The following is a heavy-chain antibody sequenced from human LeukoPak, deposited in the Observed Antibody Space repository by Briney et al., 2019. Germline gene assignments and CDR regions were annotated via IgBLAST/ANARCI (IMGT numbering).Heavy chain of an antibody. V-gene: IGHV3-23*01. Sequence: GGSLRLSCAASGFTFSSYAMSWVRQAPGKGLEWVSDISGSGGSTYYADSVKGRFTISRDNSKNTLYLQMNSLRAEDTAVYYCAKRLLPYYYDSHGYFDYWGQGTLVTVSS. D-gene: IGHD3-22*01. CDR3: AKRLLPYYYDSHGYFDY. CDR1: GFTFSSYA. J-gene: IGHJ4*02. CDR2: ISGSGGST.